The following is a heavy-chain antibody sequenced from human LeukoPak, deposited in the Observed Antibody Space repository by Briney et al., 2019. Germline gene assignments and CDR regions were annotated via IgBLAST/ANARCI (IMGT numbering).Heavy chain of an antibody. CDR2: IIPIFGTA. J-gene: IGHJ4*02. Sequence: ASVKVSCKASGGTFSSYAISWVRQAPGQGLEWMGGIIPIFGTANYAQKFQGRVTITADKSTSTAYMELSSLRSEDTAVYYCARARITIFGVVISYFDYWGQGTLVTVSS. D-gene: IGHD3-3*01. V-gene: IGHV1-69*06. CDR1: GGTFSSYA. CDR3: ARARITIFGVVISYFDY.